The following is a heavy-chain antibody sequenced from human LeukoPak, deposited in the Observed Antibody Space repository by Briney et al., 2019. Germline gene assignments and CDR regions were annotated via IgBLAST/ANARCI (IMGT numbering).Heavy chain of an antibody. D-gene: IGHD2-2*01. Sequence: ASVKVSCKASGYTFTSYGISWVRQAPGQGLEWMGWISAYNGNTNYAQKLQGRVTMTTDTSTSTAYMELRSLRSDDTAVYCCARSGGSVPAADNWFDPWGQGTLVTVSS. CDR3: ARSGGSVPAADNWFDP. CDR1: GYTFTSYG. J-gene: IGHJ5*02. CDR2: ISAYNGNT. V-gene: IGHV1-18*01.